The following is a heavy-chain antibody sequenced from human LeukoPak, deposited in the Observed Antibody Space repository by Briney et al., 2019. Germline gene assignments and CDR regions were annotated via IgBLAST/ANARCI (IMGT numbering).Heavy chain of an antibody. V-gene: IGHV4-59*01. CDR2: IYYTGNS. CDR3: ARVSAITTFFDY. J-gene: IGHJ4*02. D-gene: IGHD5-24*01. Sequence: SETLSLTCSVSGGSISNYYWSWIRQPPGKALEWIGFIYYTGNSTYNPSLKSRVTISVDTSNNQFSLRLTSVTAADTAVYYCARVSAITTFFDYWGQGTLVTVSS. CDR1: GGSISNYY.